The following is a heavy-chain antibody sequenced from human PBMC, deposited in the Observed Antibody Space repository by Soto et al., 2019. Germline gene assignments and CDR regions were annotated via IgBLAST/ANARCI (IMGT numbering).Heavy chain of an antibody. Sequence: QVQLVESGGGLVKPGGSLRLSCAASGFTFSDHYMTWIRQAPGKGLEWISYISSSSTYANDADSVRGRFTISRDNAENSQYLQMNSLRVEDTAVYYCARDMNRASGSLDFWGQGTLVTVSS. J-gene: IGHJ4*02. V-gene: IGHV3-11*06. CDR1: GFTFSDHY. D-gene: IGHD3-10*01. CDR3: ARDMNRASGSLDF. CDR2: ISSSSTYA.